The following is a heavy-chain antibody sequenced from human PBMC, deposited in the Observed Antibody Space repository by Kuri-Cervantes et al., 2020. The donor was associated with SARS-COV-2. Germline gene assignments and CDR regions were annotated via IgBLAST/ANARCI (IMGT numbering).Heavy chain of an antibody. D-gene: IGHD6-13*01. J-gene: IGHJ4*02. CDR2: IRYDGSNK. CDR1: GFTFSSYS. CDR3: AKPIAAAGYYFDY. V-gene: IGHV3-30*02. Sequence: GESLKISCAASGFTFSSYSMNWVRQAPGKGLEWVAFIRYDGSNKYYADSVKGRFTISRDNSKNTLYLQMNSLRAEDTAVYYCAKPIAAAGYYFDYWGQGTLVTVSS.